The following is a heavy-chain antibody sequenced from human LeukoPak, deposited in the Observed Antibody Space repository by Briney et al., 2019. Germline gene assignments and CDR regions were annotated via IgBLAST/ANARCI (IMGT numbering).Heavy chain of an antibody. J-gene: IGHJ2*01. CDR1: GGSISSSSYY. Sequence: PSETLSLTCTVSGGSISSSSYYWGWIRQPPGKGLEWIGSIYYSGSTYYNPSLKSRVTISVDTSKNQFSLKLSSVTAADTAVYYCARDRVVTVTTFWYFDLWGRGTLVTVSS. CDR2: IYYSGST. D-gene: IGHD4-17*01. CDR3: ARDRVVTVTTFWYFDL. V-gene: IGHV4-39*07.